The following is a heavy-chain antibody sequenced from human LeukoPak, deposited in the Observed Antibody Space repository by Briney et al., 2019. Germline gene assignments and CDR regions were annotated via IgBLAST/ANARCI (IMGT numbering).Heavy chain of an antibody. Sequence: SETLSLTCTVSGGSISSYYWSWIRQPPGKGLEWTGYIYYSGSTNYNPSLKSRVTISVDTSKNQFSLKLSSVTAADTAVYYCARALYSSGWYIPSWGQGTLVTVSS. D-gene: IGHD6-19*01. CDR2: IYYSGST. CDR3: ARALYSSGWYIPS. CDR1: GGSISSYY. V-gene: IGHV4-59*01. J-gene: IGHJ5*02.